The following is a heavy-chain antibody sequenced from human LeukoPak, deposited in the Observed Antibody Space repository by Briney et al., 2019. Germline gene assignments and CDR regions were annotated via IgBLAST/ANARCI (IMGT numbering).Heavy chain of an antibody. CDR3: ARAVAGDDAFDI. V-gene: IGHV4-34*01. J-gene: IGHJ3*02. CDR1: GGSFSAYY. CDR2: INHSGRT. Sequence: SETLSLTCGVYGGSFSAYYWSWIRQPPGKGLEWIGDINHSGRTNYNPSLKSRVTISVDTSKNQFSLKLSSVTAADTAVYYCARAVAGDDAFDIWGQGTMVTVSS. D-gene: IGHD6-19*01.